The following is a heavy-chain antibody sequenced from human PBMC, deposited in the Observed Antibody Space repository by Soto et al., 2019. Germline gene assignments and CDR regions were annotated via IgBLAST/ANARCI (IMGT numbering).Heavy chain of an antibody. Sequence: PSDTLSLTCTVSGGSISSGGYYGSWIRQHPGKGLEWIGYIYYSGSTYYNPSLKSRVTISVDTSKNQFSLKLSSVTAADTAVYYCARAAAAGTDFDYWGQGTLVTVSS. V-gene: IGHV4-31*03. CDR3: ARAAAAGTDFDY. D-gene: IGHD6-13*01. CDR1: GGSISSGGYY. J-gene: IGHJ4*02. CDR2: IYYSGST.